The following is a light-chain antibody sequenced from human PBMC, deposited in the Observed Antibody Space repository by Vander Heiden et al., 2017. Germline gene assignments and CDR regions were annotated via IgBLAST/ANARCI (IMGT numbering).Light chain of an antibody. CDR1: NLGDKY. J-gene: IGLJ2*01. Sequence: SYELTQPPSVSVSPGQPASITCSGDNLGDKYACWYQQKPGQSPVLVIYQDSKRPSGIPERFSGSNSGNTATLTISGTQAMDEADYYCQAWDSSTAVVFGGGTKLTVL. V-gene: IGLV3-1*01. CDR3: QAWDSSTAVV. CDR2: QDS.